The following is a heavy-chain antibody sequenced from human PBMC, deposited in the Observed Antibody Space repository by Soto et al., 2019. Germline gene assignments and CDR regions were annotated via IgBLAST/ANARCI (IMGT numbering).Heavy chain of an antibody. CDR3: ARGRASGSYYLLDY. J-gene: IGHJ4*02. CDR2: INPNSGNI. CDR1: GDTFTTYD. V-gene: IGHV1-8*01. Sequence: ASVKVSCKASGDTFTTYDINWVRQATGHGLEWMGWINPNSGNIGYAQRFQGRVTMTRDTAIRTAYMEVGSLRSDDTAVYYCARGRASGSYYLLDYWGQGTLVTVSS. D-gene: IGHD3-10*01.